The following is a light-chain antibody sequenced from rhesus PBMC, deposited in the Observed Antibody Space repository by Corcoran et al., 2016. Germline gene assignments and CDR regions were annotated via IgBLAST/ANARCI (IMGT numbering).Light chain of an antibody. V-gene: IGKV1-36*01. CDR3: LQYNSKPWT. J-gene: IGKJ1*01. Sequence: DIQMTQSPSSLSASIGDRVTITCRASQGISNYLSWYQQKPGKPPKRLIYAASSLESGVPSRFSGSVSGTEFTLTISSLQPEYLAAYYCLQYNSKPWTFGQGTKVEIK. CDR2: AAS. CDR1: QGISNY.